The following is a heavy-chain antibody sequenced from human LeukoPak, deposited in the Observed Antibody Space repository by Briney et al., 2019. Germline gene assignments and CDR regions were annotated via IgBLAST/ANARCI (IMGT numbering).Heavy chain of an antibody. CDR2: INWNGGST. CDR1: GFTFDDYG. D-gene: IGHD5-12*01. Sequence: PGGSLRLSCAASGFTFDDYGMSWVRQAPGKGLEWVSGINWNGGSTGYADSVKGRFTISRDNAKNSLYLQMNSLRAEDTALYYCARDGRGYSGYVNYFDYWGQGTLVTVSS. V-gene: IGHV3-20*04. CDR3: ARDGRGYSGYVNYFDY. J-gene: IGHJ4*02.